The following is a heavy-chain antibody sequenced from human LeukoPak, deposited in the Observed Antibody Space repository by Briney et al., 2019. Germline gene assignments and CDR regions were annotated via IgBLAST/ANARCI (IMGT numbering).Heavy chain of an antibody. J-gene: IGHJ4*02. CDR3: AREEETYFDY. Sequence: SETLSLTCTVSGGSINSYFWTWIRQPAGKGLEWIGYIYYSGSTNYNPSLKSRVTISVDTSKNQFSLKLSSVTAADTAVYYCAREEETYFDYWGQGTLVTVSS. CDR1: GGSINSYF. CDR2: IYYSGST. V-gene: IGHV4-59*01.